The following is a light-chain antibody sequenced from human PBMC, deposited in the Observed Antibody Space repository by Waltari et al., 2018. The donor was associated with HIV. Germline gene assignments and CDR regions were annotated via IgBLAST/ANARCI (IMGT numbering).Light chain of an antibody. Sequence: QSALTQPASVSGPPGQSSTIPCTGSSSDVGTYNSVYWYQQHPDKAPKLIIYEVSNRPSGVSNRFSCSKSGNTASLTISGLQAEDESDYFCSSFTGSTTSLLFGGGTRLTVL. CDR2: EVS. V-gene: IGLV2-14*01. CDR3: SSFTGSTTSLL. CDR1: SSDVGTYNS. J-gene: IGLJ3*02.